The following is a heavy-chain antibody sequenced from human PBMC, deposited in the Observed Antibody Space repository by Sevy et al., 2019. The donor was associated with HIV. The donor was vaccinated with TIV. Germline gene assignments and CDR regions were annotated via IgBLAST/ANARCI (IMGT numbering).Heavy chain of an antibody. Sequence: GGSLRLSCAASGFTFSSYGMHWVRQAPGKGLEWVAVIWYDGSNKYYADSVKGRFTISRDNSKNTLYLQMNSLRAEDTAVYYCARDKGVYSYGFGLDYWGQGTLVTVSS. CDR1: GFTFSSYG. V-gene: IGHV3-33*01. D-gene: IGHD5-18*01. J-gene: IGHJ4*02. CDR2: IWYDGSNK. CDR3: ARDKGVYSYGFGLDY.